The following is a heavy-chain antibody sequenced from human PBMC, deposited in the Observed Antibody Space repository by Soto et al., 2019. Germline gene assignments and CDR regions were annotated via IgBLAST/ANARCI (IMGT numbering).Heavy chain of an antibody. CDR2: IHRDGSST. CDR1: GLTFSSYW. V-gene: IGHV3-74*01. CDR3: ARDGAYCGGDCYSLWYFDL. Sequence: EVQLVESGGGLVQPGGSLRLSCVASGLTFSSYWMHWVRQAPGKGLVWVSRIHRDGSSTSYADSVKGRFTISRDNAKNTLYLQMNSLRAEDTAVYYCARDGAYCGGDCYSLWYFDLWGRGTLVTVSS. D-gene: IGHD2-21*02. J-gene: IGHJ2*01.